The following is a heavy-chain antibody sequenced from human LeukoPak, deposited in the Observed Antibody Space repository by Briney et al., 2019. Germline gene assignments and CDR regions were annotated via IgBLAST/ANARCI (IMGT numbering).Heavy chain of an antibody. CDR1: GFTFSSYA. V-gene: IGHV3-23*01. CDR2: ISGSGGGT. Sequence: GGSLRLSCAASGFTFSSYAMSWVRQAPGKGLEWVSAISGSGGGTYYADSVKGRFTISRDNSKNTLYLQMNSLRAEATAVYYCAKGPRAPNYYYYGMDVWGQGTTVTVSS. CDR3: AKGPRAPNYYYYGMDV. J-gene: IGHJ6*02.